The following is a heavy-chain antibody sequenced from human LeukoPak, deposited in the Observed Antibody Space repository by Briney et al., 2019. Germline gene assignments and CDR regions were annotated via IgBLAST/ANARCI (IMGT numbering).Heavy chain of an antibody. D-gene: IGHD5-18*01. J-gene: IGHJ4*02. CDR1: GFTVSSNY. Sequence: GGSLRLSCAASGFTVSSNYMTWVRQAPGKGLEWVSVIYSGGSTYYADSVKGRFTISRDNSKNTLYLQMNSLRAEDTAVYYCAKGDVDTAMPKDHWGQGTLVTVSS. V-gene: IGHV3-53*01. CDR2: IYSGGST. CDR3: AKGDVDTAMPKDH.